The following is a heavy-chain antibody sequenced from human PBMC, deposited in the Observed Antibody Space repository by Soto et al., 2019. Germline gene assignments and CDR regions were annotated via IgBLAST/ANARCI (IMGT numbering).Heavy chain of an antibody. J-gene: IGHJ6*02. CDR2: ISYDGSNK. CDR3: ARVTGTTVMSYYYYGMDV. CDR1: GFTFSSYT. D-gene: IGHD4-17*01. Sequence: LSCGASGFTFSSYTMDLGRRAPGKRLEWLAVISYDGSNKYYADSVKGRFTISRDNSKNTLYLQMNSLRAEDTAVYYCARVTGTTVMSYYYYGMDVWGQGTTVTVSS. V-gene: IGHV3-30-3*01.